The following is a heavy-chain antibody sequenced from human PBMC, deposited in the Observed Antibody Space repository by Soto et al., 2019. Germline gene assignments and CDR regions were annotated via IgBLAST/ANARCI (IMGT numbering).Heavy chain of an antibody. J-gene: IGHJ4*02. CDR2: IYPGDSDT. D-gene: IGHD3-10*01. CDR1: GYSFTSYW. CDR3: ARREVTYYYGSGSYYFDY. Sequence: PGEFLKISCKGPGYSFTSYWIGWVRQMPGKGLEWMGIIYPGDSDTRYSPSFQGQVTISADKSISTAYLQWSSLKASDTAMYYCARREVTYYYGSGSYYFDYWGQGTLVTVSS. V-gene: IGHV5-51*01.